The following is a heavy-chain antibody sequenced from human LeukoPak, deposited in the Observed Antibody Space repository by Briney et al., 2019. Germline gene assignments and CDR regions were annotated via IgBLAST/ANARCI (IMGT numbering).Heavy chain of an antibody. CDR2: ISGSGGST. Sequence: PGGSLRLSCAASGFTFSSYEMNWVRQAPGKGLEWVSAISGSGGSTYYADSVKGRFTISRDNSKNTLYPQMNSLRAEDTAVYYCAKNREEYNWNLAAYYYYYGMDVWGKGTTVTVSS. D-gene: IGHD1-1*01. CDR1: GFTFSSYE. CDR3: AKNREEYNWNLAAYYYYYGMDV. V-gene: IGHV3-23*01. J-gene: IGHJ6*04.